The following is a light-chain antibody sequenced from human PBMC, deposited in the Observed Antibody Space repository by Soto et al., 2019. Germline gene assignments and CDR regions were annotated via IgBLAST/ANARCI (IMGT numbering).Light chain of an antibody. CDR3: EQYGSSPRT. Sequence: EIVLTQSPGTLSLSPGERATLSSRASQTITNSYLAWYQQKPGQAPRLLIYVASSRATGIPDRFSGSGSGTDFTLTISRLGSEDFAVYYCEQYGSSPRTFGQGTKVEIK. V-gene: IGKV3-20*01. CDR2: VAS. J-gene: IGKJ2*01. CDR1: QTITNSY.